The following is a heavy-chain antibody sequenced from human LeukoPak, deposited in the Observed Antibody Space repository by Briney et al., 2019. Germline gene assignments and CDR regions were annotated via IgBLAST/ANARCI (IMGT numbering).Heavy chain of an antibody. D-gene: IGHD2-2*01. CDR1: GYSFTNYW. V-gene: IGHV5-51*01. CDR2: IYPGDSDT. CDR3: ARGYCTSNSCSNFDY. Sequence: RESLKISCKGSGYSFTNYWIAWVRQMPGKGLEWMGIIYPGDSDTRYSPSFQGQVTMSADKSLSTAFLQWSFLKASDTAMYYCARGYCTSNSCSNFDYWGQGTLVTVS. J-gene: IGHJ4*02.